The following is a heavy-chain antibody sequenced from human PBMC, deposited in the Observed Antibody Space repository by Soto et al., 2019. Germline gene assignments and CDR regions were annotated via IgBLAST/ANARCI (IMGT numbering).Heavy chain of an antibody. CDR1: GFTFRSYW. D-gene: IGHD1-26*01. J-gene: IGHJ4*02. V-gene: IGHV3-74*01. CDR2: INSDGSRI. CDR3: VSLSANCGY. Sequence: EVQLVESGGGLVQPGGSLRLSCAASGFTFRSYWLDWVRQAPGKGLVWVSRINSDGSRISYADSVKGRFTISTDNAKKTLSLQINSLTAEDTAVYYFVSLSANCGYWGQGTLVTVSS.